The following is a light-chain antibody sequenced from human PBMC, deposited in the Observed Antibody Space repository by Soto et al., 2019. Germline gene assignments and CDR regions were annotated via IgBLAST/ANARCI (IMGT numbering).Light chain of an antibody. CDR1: DSDLGSYNY. CDR2: EVS. Sequence: QSALTQPASVSGSPGQSITISCSGTDSDLGSYNYVSWYQQFPSIAPKLIIFEVSNRPSGVSDRFSGSKSGNTASLTISGLQTDDEADYYCSSYTTSSTWLFGGGTKLTVL. CDR3: SSYTTSSTWL. V-gene: IGLV2-14*01. J-gene: IGLJ3*02.